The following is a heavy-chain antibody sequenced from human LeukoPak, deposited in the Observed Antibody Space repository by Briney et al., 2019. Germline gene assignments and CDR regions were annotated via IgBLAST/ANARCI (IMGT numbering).Heavy chain of an antibody. CDR3: GRDLNWIQIDY. D-gene: IGHD1-20*01. J-gene: IGHJ4*02. CDR1: GFTFNTHW. CDR2: INTDGRTT. V-gene: IGHV3-74*01. Sequence: GGSLRLSCAASGFTFNTHWMHWVRQAPGKGLVWVSRINTDGRTTDYADSVKGRFTISRDKAKNTLYLQMNSLRAEDTAVYYCGRDLNWIQIDYWGEGSPVTVSS.